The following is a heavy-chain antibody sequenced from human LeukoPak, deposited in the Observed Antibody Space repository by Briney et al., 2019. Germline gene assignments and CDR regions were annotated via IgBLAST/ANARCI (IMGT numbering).Heavy chain of an antibody. CDR1: GYTFTNYW. D-gene: IGHD3-22*01. CDR2: IYPGDSDT. CDR3: ARRGSSAYYYVFDY. Sequence: GESLKISCKTSGYTFTNYWIAWVRQMPGKGLEWMGMIYPGDSDTRYSPSFQGQVTISADKSISTAYLQWSSLKASDTATYYCARRGSSAYYYVFDYWGQGALVTVSS. V-gene: IGHV5-51*01. J-gene: IGHJ4*02.